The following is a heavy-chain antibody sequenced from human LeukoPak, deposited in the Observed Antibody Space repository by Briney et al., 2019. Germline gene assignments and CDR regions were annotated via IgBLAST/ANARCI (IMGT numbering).Heavy chain of an antibody. V-gene: IGHV3-15*01. Sequence: TGGSLRLSCAASGFTFSSSAMSWVRQAPGKGLEWVGRIKSKTDGGTTDYAAPVKGRFTISRDDSKNTLYLQMNSLKTEDTAVYYCTTDRFGTYYYDSSGLYYFDYWGQGTLVTVSS. CDR3: TTDRFGTYYYDSSGLYYFDY. D-gene: IGHD3-22*01. CDR2: IKSKTDGGTT. CDR1: GFTFSSSA. J-gene: IGHJ4*02.